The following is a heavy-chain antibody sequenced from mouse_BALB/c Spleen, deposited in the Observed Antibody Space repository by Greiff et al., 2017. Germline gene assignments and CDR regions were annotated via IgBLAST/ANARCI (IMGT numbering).Heavy chain of an antibody. J-gene: IGHJ3*01. D-gene: IGHD2-10*02. V-gene: IGHV3-2*02. CDR3: ASRYGNYWFAY. CDR1: GYSITSDYA. Sequence: EVKLVESGPGLVKPSQSLSLTCTVTGYSITSDYAWNWIRQFPGNKLEWMGYISYSGSTSYNPSLKSRISITRDTSKNQFFLQLNSVTTEDTATYYCASRYGNYWFAYWGQGTLVTVSA. CDR2: ISYSGST.